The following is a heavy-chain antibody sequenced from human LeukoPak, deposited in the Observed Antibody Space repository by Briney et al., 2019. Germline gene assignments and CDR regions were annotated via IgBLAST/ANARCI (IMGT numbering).Heavy chain of an antibody. D-gene: IGHD3-22*01. CDR2: IYYSGST. CDR3: ARAAYYYDSSGYLRPFGFDY. J-gene: IGHJ4*02. V-gene: IGHV4-59*01. Sequence: SETLSLTCTVSGGSISSYYWSWIRQPPGKGLEWIGYIYYSGSTNYNPSLKSRVTISVDTSKNQFSLKLSSVTAADTAVYYCARAAYYYDSSGYLRPFGFDYWGQGTLVTVSS. CDR1: GGSISSYY.